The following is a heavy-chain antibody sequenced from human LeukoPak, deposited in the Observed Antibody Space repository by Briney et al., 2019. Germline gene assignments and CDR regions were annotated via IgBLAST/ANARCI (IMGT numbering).Heavy chain of an antibody. D-gene: IGHD3-10*01. CDR1: GFTFSSYG. J-gene: IGHJ4*02. CDR2: IRYDGNDK. Sequence: GGSLRLSCAASGFTFSSYGMHWVRQAPGKGLEWVAFIRYDGNDKYYADSVKGRFTISRDNSKNTLYLEVISLTAEDTAVYYCAKDDAWLQFGEWSQGTLVTVSS. V-gene: IGHV3-30*02. CDR3: AKDDAWLQFGE.